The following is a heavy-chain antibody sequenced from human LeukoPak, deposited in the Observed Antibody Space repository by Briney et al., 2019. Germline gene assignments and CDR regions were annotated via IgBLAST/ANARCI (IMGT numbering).Heavy chain of an antibody. J-gene: IGHJ4*02. V-gene: IGHV4-59*08. CDR2: IYYSGST. CDR3: ASHTAAYFFDY. Sequence: SETLSLTCTVSGGSISSYYWSWIRQPPGKGLEWIGYIYYSGSTNYNPSLKSRVTISVDTSKNQFSLKLSSVTAADTAVYYCASHTAAYFFDYWGQGTLVTVSS. D-gene: IGHD2-21*02. CDR1: GGSISSYY.